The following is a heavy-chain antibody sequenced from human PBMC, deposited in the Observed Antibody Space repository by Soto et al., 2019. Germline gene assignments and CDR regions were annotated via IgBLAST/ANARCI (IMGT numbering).Heavy chain of an antibody. CDR2: MYPDDSDI. Sequence: GESLKISCNASGYSFSFYWIGWVRQMPGKVLEWMAIMYPDDSDIRYSPSFEAHVTISADKSTSTAFLQWSSLKASDTAMYYCATAYVYDFENSNYYRDAFDIWGQGTLVTVSS. CDR3: ATAYVYDFENSNYYRDAFDI. V-gene: IGHV5-51*01. D-gene: IGHD3-22*01. CDR1: GYSFSFYW. J-gene: IGHJ3*02.